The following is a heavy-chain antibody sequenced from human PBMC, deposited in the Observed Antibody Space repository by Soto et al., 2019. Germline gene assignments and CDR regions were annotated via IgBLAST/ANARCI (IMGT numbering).Heavy chain of an antibody. CDR3: VKEAGGYRYDGSSEAGH. CDR2: ISGYNGNT. J-gene: IGHJ4*02. Sequence: QVQLVQSGGEVRKPGASVKVSCKASGYTFTSYSVSWVRQAPGQGLEWMGWISGYNGNTNYAQKFLGRLTVTTDTRTSTAYMELRSLTSDDTAVYYCVKEAGGYRYDGSSEAGHWGQGTLVTVSS. D-gene: IGHD5-12*01. V-gene: IGHV1-18*01. CDR1: GYTFTSYS.